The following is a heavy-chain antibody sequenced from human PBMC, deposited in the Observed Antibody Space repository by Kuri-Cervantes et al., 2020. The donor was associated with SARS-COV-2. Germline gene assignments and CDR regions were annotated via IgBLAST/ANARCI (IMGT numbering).Heavy chain of an antibody. D-gene: IGHD2-15*01. CDR3: ARPSLGYCSGGSCSNWFDP. V-gene: IGHV1-46*01. CDR1: GYTFTSYY. CDR2: INPSGGST. J-gene: IGHJ5*02. Sequence: ASVKVSCKASGYTFTSYYMHWVRQAPGQGLEWMGIINPSGGSTSYAQKFQGRVTMTRDTSTSTVYMELSSLRSEDTAVYYCARPSLGYCSGGSCSNWFDPWGQGTLVTVSS.